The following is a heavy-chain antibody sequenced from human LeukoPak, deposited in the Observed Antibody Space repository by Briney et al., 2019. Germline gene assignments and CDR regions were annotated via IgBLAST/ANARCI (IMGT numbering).Heavy chain of an antibody. CDR3: ARGAPHYYFDSSGYYFDS. D-gene: IGHD3-22*01. CDR2: IHHDGST. J-gene: IGHJ4*02. V-gene: IGHV4-4*02. Sequence: PSGTLSLTCAVSGDSISSSIWWSWVRQPPGKGLGWIGEIHHDGSTNYNPSLKSRLTISVDMSKNQFSLKLSFVTAADTAVYYCARGAPHYYFDSSGYYFDSWGQGILVTVSS. CDR1: GDSISSSIW.